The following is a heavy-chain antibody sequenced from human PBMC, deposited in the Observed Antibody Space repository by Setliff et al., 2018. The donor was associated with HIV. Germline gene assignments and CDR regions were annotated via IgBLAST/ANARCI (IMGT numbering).Heavy chain of an antibody. J-gene: IGHJ4*02. Sequence: ASVKVSCKASGYTFSEYAIHWVRQAPGQRLEWMGRIDTDNGYRRYSPKLQGRVTITRDTSANTAYMELRGLRSEDTAVYYCARWCAAAGCYPAIYHFDSWGQGTLVTVSS. V-gene: IGHV1-3*04. CDR1: GYTFSEYA. D-gene: IGHD2-2*01. CDR3: ARWCAAAGCYPAIYHFDS. CDR2: IDTDNGYR.